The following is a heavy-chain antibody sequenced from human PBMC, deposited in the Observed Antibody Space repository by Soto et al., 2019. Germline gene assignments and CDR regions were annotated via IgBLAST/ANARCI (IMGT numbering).Heavy chain of an antibody. CDR3: AAGEASSRNLAPYYLDF. D-gene: IGHD6-13*01. Sequence: PSEALSLSCKESGGSMRNYFWTWIRQPPGKGLEWNRYSHYSGTTSFFPSYNPSLRSRVTISEDTSKNQFSLKLLSVTTADAAVYFCAAGEASSRNLAPYYLDFWGQGTLVTVSS. J-gene: IGHJ4*02. V-gene: IGHV4-59*01. CDR2: SHYSGTT. CDR1: GGSMRNYF.